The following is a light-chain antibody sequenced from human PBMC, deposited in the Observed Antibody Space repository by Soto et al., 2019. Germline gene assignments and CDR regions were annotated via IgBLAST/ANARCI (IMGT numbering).Light chain of an antibody. CDR1: SSDVGGYDY. J-gene: IGLJ3*02. Sequence: QSALTQPPSASGSTGRSVTISCTGTSSDVGGYDYVSWFQQHPGKAPKLKIYEVTKRPSGFPDRFSASKSGNTASLTVSGLQAEDEADYYCSSFVAGNNYWVFGGGTKLTVL. CDR3: SSFVAGNNYWV. CDR2: EVT. V-gene: IGLV2-8*01.